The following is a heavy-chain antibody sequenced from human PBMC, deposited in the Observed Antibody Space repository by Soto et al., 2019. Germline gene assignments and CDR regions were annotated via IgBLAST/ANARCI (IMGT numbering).Heavy chain of an antibody. CDR3: AKVLRYFDWLPGDYFDY. D-gene: IGHD3-9*01. V-gene: IGHV3-23*01. Sequence: GGSLRLSCAASGFTFSSYAMNWVRQTPGKGLEWVSAISGSGGSTYYADSVKGRFTISRDNSKNTLYLQMNSMRVEDTAIYYCAKVLRYFDWLPGDYFDYWGQGTPVTVSS. CDR2: ISGSGGST. CDR1: GFTFSSYA. J-gene: IGHJ4*02.